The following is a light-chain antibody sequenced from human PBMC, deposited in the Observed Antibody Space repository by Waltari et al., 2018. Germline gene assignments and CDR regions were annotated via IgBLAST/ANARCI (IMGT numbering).Light chain of an antibody. CDR3: QQYNSYPWT. J-gene: IGKJ1*01. CDR1: QSISNW. Sequence: DIQMTPSPSTLSAYVGDRVTITCRASQSISNWLSWYQQKAGKAPKILIYKASSLESDVPSRFSGSGSGTEFTLTISSLQPDDFATYYCQQYNSYPWTFGQGTKVEIK. CDR2: KAS. V-gene: IGKV1-5*03.